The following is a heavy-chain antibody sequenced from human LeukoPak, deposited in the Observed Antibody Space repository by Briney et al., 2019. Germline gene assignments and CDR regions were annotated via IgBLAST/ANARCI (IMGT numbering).Heavy chain of an antibody. J-gene: IGHJ6*03. Sequence: ASVKVSCKASGYTFTSYYMHWVRQAPGQGLEWMGIINPSGGSTSYAQKFQGRVTMTRDTSTSTVYMELSSLRSEDTAVYYCARVPSPYYDFWSGYSLGYCMDVWGKGTTVTVSS. D-gene: IGHD3-3*01. CDR2: INPSGGST. CDR1: GYTFTSYY. CDR3: ARVPSPYYDFWSGYSLGYCMDV. V-gene: IGHV1-46*03.